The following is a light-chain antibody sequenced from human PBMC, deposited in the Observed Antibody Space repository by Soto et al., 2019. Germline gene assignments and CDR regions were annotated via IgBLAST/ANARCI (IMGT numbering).Light chain of an antibody. Sequence: QSVLTQPPSVSGAPGQRVTISCTGSSSNIGAGYDVHWYQQLPGTAPKLLIYGNSNRPSGVPDRFSGSKSGTSASLAITGLQAEDEADYYCQSYDSSLSGWVFGGWIKLTVL. CDR3: QSYDSSLSGWV. CDR2: GNS. CDR1: SSNIGAGYD. J-gene: IGLJ3*02. V-gene: IGLV1-40*01.